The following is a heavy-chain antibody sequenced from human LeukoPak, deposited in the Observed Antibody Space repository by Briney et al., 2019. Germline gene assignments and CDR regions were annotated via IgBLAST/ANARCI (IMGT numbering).Heavy chain of an antibody. J-gene: IGHJ6*02. Sequence: VASVKVSCKASGGTFSSYAISWVRQAPGQGLEWMGGIIPIFGTANYAQKFQGRVTITADESTSTAYMELSSLRSEDTAVYYCARGKQSLYYYAMDVWGQGTTVTVSS. V-gene: IGHV1-69*13. D-gene: IGHD6-19*01. CDR2: IIPIFGTA. CDR1: GGTFSSYA. CDR3: ARGKQSLYYYAMDV.